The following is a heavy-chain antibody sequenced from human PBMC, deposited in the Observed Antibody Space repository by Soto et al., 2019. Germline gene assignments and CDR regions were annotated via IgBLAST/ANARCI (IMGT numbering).Heavy chain of an antibody. D-gene: IGHD2-2*01. J-gene: IGHJ5*02. Sequence: QVQLVQSGAEVKKPGSSVKVSCKASGGTFSSYTISWVRQAPGEGLEWLGRILPILGIANYAQKFQGRVTITANKSTSTADMELSSLRSEDTAVYYCARDRWDMSTSCYAGNWFDPWGQGTLVTVSS. CDR1: GGTFSSYT. CDR2: ILPILGIA. V-gene: IGHV1-69*08. CDR3: ARDRWDMSTSCYAGNWFDP.